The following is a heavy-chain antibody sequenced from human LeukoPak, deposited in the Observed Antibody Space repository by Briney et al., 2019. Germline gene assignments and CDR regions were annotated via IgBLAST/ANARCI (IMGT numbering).Heavy chain of an antibody. CDR3: ARASGSYYTYYFDY. D-gene: IGHD3-10*01. V-gene: IGHV4-34*01. Sequence: SETLSLTCAVYGGSFSGYYWSWIRQPPGKGLEWIGEINHSGSTNYNPSLKSRVTISVDPSKNQFSLKLSSVPAADTAVYYCARASGSYYTYYFDYWGQGTLVTVSS. CDR2: INHSGST. J-gene: IGHJ4*02. CDR1: GGSFSGYY.